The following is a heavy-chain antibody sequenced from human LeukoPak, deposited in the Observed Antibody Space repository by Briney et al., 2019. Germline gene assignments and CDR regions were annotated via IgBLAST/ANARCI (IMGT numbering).Heavy chain of an antibody. CDR1: GYIFTNYW. CDR3: ARLSSSWYFDS. V-gene: IGHV5-51*01. D-gene: IGHD6-13*01. Sequence: GESLKISCKGSGYIFTNYWLGWVRQLPVNGLEWMGIIYPGDSDTRYSPSFQGQVTISDDKSISTAYLQWSSLKASDTAMYYCARLSSSWYFDSWGQGTLVTVSS. J-gene: IGHJ4*02. CDR2: IYPGDSDT.